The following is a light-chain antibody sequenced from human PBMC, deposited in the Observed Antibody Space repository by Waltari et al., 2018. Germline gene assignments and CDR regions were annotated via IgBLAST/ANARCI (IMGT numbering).Light chain of an antibody. CDR2: DTS. J-gene: IGKJ4*01. CDR3: QQYNNWPLT. Sequence: ETVMRQSPATLSVSPGERVTLSCRASQSITSNLAWYQRKPGQAHRLLIYDTSTRATGVPVRFSGSGSGTEFTLTITSLQPEDFAVYFCQQYNNWPLTFGGGTKVEIK. V-gene: IGKV3-15*01. CDR1: QSITSN.